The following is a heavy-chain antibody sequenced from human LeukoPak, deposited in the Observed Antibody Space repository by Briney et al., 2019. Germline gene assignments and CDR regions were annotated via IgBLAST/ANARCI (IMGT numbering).Heavy chain of an antibody. CDR3: ARDPDYGDRSYYGMDV. D-gene: IGHD4-17*01. CDR1: GDSVSSNSAA. J-gene: IGHJ6*02. Sequence: SQTLSLTCAISGDSVSSNSAAWNWIRQSPSRSLEWLGRTYFRSKWSNDYAVSVKSRITINPDTSKNQFSLQLNSVTPEDTAVYYCARDPDYGDRSYYGMDVWGQGTTVTVSS. V-gene: IGHV6-1*01. CDR2: TYFRSKWSN.